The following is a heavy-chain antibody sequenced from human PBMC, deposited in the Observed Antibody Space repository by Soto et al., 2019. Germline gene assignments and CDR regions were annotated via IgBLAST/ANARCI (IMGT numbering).Heavy chain of an antibody. D-gene: IGHD6-25*01. CDR1: GFTFSDYY. CDR3: ARVSKRRRPTFIYYYYYMDV. Sequence: QVQLVESGGGLVKPGGSLRLSCAASGFTFSDYYMSWIRQAPGKGLEWVSYISSSGSTIYYADSVKGRFTISRDNAKNSLYLQMNSLRAEDTAVYYCARVSKRRRPTFIYYYYYMDVWGKGTTVTVSS. CDR2: ISSSGSTI. J-gene: IGHJ6*03. V-gene: IGHV3-11*01.